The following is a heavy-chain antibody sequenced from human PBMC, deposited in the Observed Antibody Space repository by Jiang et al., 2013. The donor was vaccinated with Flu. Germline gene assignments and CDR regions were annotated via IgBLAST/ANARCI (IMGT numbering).Heavy chain of an antibody. V-gene: IGHV3-30-3*01. Sequence: VQLLESGGGVVQPGRSLRLSCAASGFTFSSYAMHWVRQAPGKGLEWVAVISYDGSNKYYADSVKGRFTISRDNSKNTLYLQMNSLRAEDTAVYYCARETDGMDVWGQGTTVTVSS. CDR1: GFTFSSYA. CDR3: ARETDGMDV. CDR2: ISYDGSNK. J-gene: IGHJ6*02.